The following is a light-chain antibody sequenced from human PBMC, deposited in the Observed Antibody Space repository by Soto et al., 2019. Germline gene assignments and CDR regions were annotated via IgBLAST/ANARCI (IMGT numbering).Light chain of an antibody. CDR3: GSYRGSSTLV. CDR1: SSNIGNNA. Sequence: QSVLTQPPSVSEAPRQRVTISCSGSSSNIGNNAVNWYQQLPGKAPKLLIYEVSNRPSGASHRFSGSKSGNTASLTISGLQAEDEADYYCGSYRGSSTLVFGTGTKLTVL. CDR2: EVS. V-gene: IGLV1-36*01. J-gene: IGLJ1*01.